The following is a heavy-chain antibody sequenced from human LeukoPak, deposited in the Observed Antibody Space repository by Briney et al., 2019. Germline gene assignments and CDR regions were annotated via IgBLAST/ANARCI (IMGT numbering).Heavy chain of an antibody. D-gene: IGHD3-16*02. J-gene: IGHJ3*02. CDR1: GFTFGSYS. CDR3: ASLSASFAFDI. V-gene: IGHV3-21*01. CDR2: ISSSSSYI. Sequence: GGSLRLSCAASGFTFGSYSMNWVRQAPGKGLEWVSSISSSSSYIYYADSVKGRFTISRDNAKNSLYLQMNSLRAEDTAVYYCASLSASFAFDIWGQGTMVTVSS.